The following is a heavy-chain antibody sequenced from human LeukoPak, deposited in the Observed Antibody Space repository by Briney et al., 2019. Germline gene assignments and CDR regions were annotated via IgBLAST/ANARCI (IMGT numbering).Heavy chain of an antibody. CDR3: ALSGDIVVVPAAMVWDV. Sequence: SQTLSLTCTVSGGSISSGGYYWSWIRQPPGKGLEWIGYIYHSGSTYYNPSLKSRVTISVDRSKNQFSLKLSSVTAADTAVYYCALSGDIVVVPAAMVWDVWGKGTTVTVSS. D-gene: IGHD2-2*01. CDR2: IYHSGST. J-gene: IGHJ6*04. CDR1: GGSISSGGYY. V-gene: IGHV4-30-2*01.